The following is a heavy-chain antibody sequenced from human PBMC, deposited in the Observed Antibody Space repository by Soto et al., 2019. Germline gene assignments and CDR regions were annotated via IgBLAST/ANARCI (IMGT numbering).Heavy chain of an antibody. CDR2: INPSGGST. J-gene: IGHJ6*03. CDR1: GYTFTSYY. CDR3: ARAAHFIVVVPAAMSYYYYYMDV. D-gene: IGHD2-2*01. V-gene: IGHV1-46*01. Sequence: ASVKVSCKASGYTFTSYYMHWVRQAPGQGLEWMGIINPSGGSTSYAQKFQGRVTMTRDTSTSTVYMELSSLRSEDTAVYYCARAAHFIVVVPAAMSYYYYYMDVWGKGTTVTVSS.